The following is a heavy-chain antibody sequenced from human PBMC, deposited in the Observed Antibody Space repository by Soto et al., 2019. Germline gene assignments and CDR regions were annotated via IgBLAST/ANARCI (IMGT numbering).Heavy chain of an antibody. D-gene: IGHD3-22*01. V-gene: IGHV1-46*03. CDR3: ARDAGRYDSSGYLSS. CDR2: INPSDGGT. Sequence: ASVKVSCKASGYSFTSYAIHWVRQAPGQRLEWMGIINPSDGGTTYAQKVQGRVTMTRDTSTSTVYMELSSLRSEDTAVYYCARDAGRYDSSGYLSSWGQGTLVTVSS. CDR1: GYSFTSYA. J-gene: IGHJ4*02.